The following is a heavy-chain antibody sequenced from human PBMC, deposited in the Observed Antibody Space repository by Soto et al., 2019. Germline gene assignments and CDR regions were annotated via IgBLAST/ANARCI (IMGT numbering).Heavy chain of an antibody. CDR2: ISYDGGNK. CDR1: GFTFSSYG. V-gene: IGHV3-30*18. J-gene: IGHJ6*03. CDR3: AKDGRRVDLIPENYGDYGVSYYYYYMDV. D-gene: IGHD4-17*01. Sequence: GGSLRLSCAASGFTFSSYGMHWVRQAPGKGLEWVAVISYDGGNKYYADSVKGRFTISRDNSKNTLYLQMNSLRAEDTAVYYCAKDGRRVDLIPENYGDYGVSYYYYYMDVWGKGTTVTVSS.